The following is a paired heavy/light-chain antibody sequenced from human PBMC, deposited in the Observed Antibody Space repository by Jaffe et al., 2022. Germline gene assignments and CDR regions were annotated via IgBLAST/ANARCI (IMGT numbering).Light chain of an antibody. CDR1: QSVSNTY. CDR3: QLYGNSLT. Sequence: EIVLTQSPGTLSLSPGERATLSCRASQSVSNTYLAWYQQRPGLAPRLLIYGDSNRATDIPDRFSGSGSGTDFTLTISRLEPEDFAVYYCQLYGNSLTFGGGTKVEIK. CDR2: GDS. V-gene: IGKV3-20*01. J-gene: IGKJ4*01.
Heavy chain of an antibody. CDR2: INPNSGNT. CDR1: GDTINDYY. V-gene: IGHV1-2*06. J-gene: IGHJ4*02. Sequence: QVQLVQSGAEVKRPGASVKVSCKSSGDTINDYYIHWVRQAPGQGLEWMGRINPNSGNTNYVQKFQGRVNMTRDTSFTTAYMELGRLTSGDTAVYYCARSFSGFSFGWYFDYWGQGTLVTVSS. CDR3: ARSFSGFSFGWYFDY. D-gene: IGHD5-18*01.